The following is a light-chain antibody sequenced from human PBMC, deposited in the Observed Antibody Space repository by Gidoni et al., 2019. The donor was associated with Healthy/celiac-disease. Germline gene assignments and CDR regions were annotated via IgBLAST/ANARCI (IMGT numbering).Light chain of an antibody. Sequence: SYELTQPPSVSVSPGQTASITCSGDKLGDKYACWYQQKQGQSPVLVIYKDSKRPSVIPERFSGSNSGNTATLTISGTQAMDEADYYGQAWDSSTAVFGGGTKLTVL. CDR1: KLGDKY. V-gene: IGLV3-1*01. CDR3: QAWDSSTAV. CDR2: KDS. J-gene: IGLJ2*01.